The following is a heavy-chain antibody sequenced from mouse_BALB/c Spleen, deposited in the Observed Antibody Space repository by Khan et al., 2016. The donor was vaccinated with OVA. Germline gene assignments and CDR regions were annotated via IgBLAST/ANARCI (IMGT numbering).Heavy chain of an antibody. CDR1: GFTFSSYT. CDR3: ARSNYGNFAR. Sequence: EVELVESGGGLVKPGGSLKLSCAASGFTFSSYTMSWVHQTPEKRLEWVATISSGGDNTYYPDSVKGRFTISRDNAKNNLYLQMSSLRSEDTALYYCARSNYGNFARWGQGTLVTVSA. V-gene: IGHV5-9*03. CDR2: ISSGGDNT. D-gene: IGHD2-1*01. J-gene: IGHJ3*01.